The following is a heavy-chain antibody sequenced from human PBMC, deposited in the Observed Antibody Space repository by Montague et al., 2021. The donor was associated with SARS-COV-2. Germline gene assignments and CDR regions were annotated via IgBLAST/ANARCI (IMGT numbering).Heavy chain of an antibody. V-gene: IGHV4-39*07. Sequence: LSLPFTVSGFSISSSSYYWGWIRQPPGKGLEWIGSIYYSGSTYYNPSLKSRVTISADTSKNQFSLKLSSVTAADTAVYYCARVGRQQLVRLSGMDVWGQGTTVKVSS. CDR1: GFSISSSSYY. CDR3: ARVGRQQLVRLSGMDV. CDR2: IYYSGST. D-gene: IGHD6-13*01. J-gene: IGHJ6*02.